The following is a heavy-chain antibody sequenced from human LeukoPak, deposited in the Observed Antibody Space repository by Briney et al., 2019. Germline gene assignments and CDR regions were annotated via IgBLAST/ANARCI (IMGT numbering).Heavy chain of an antibody. D-gene: IGHD3-16*01. Sequence: GGSLRLSCAASGFIFSSYWMSCVRQAPGKGLEWVANIKQDGSEKYYVDSVKGRFTISRDNAKNSLYLQMNSLRAEDTAVYYCARDGVEAYWGQGTLVTVSS. CDR3: ARDGVEAY. V-gene: IGHV3-7*04. CDR2: IKQDGSEK. J-gene: IGHJ4*02. CDR1: GFIFSSYW.